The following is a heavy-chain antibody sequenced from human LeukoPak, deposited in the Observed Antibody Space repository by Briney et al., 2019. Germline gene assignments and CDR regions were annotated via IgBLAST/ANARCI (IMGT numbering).Heavy chain of an antibody. Sequence: PGGSLRLSCAASGFNASTYAMNWVRLAPGKGPEWVSSLSGSGVLTNYADSVKGRFTISRDTSKNTLHLQMNSLTFEDTAIYFCAKSSELRSLGWFQGSHMDVWGKGTTVTVSS. CDR1: GFNASTYA. D-gene: IGHD3-3*01. J-gene: IGHJ6*03. V-gene: IGHV3-23*01. CDR2: LSGSGVLT. CDR3: AKSSELRSLGWFQGSHMDV.